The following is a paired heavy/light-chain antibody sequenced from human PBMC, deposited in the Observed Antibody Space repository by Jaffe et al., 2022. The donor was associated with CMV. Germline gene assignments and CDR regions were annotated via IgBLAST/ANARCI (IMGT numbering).Light chain of an antibody. Sequence: QSVLTQPPSASGTPGQRVTISCSGSSSNIGSNYVYWYQQLPGTAPKLLIYRNNQRPSGVPDRFSGSKSGTSASLAISGLRSEDEADYYCAAWDDSLSGHWVFGGGTKLTVL. CDR3: AAWDDSLSGHWV. CDR1: SSNIGSNY. J-gene: IGLJ3*02. CDR2: RNN. V-gene: IGLV1-47*01.
Heavy chain of an antibody. CDR3: AGAPTNGRYSNYEGDHYYYYGMDV. CDR1: GYTFTSYY. CDR2: INPSGGST. V-gene: IGHV1-46*01. D-gene: IGHD4-4*01. Sequence: QVQLVQSGAEVKKPGASVKVSCKASGYTFTSYYMHWVRQAPGQGLEWMGIINPSGGSTSYAQKFQGRVTMTRDTSTSTVYMELSSLRSEDTAVYYCAGAPTNGRYSNYEGDHYYYYGMDVWGQGTTVTVSS. J-gene: IGHJ6*02.